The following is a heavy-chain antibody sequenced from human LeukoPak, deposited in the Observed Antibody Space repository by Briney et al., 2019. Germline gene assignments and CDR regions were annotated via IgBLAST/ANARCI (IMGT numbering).Heavy chain of an antibody. CDR2: INHSGST. Sequence: SETLSLTCAVYGGSFSGYYWSWIRQPPGKGLEWIGEINHSGSTNYNPSLKSRVTISVDTSKNQFSLKRSSVTAADTAVYYCASSGSYPPWGQGTLVTVSS. V-gene: IGHV4-34*01. CDR1: GGSFSGYY. CDR3: ASSGSYPP. D-gene: IGHD1-26*01. J-gene: IGHJ5*02.